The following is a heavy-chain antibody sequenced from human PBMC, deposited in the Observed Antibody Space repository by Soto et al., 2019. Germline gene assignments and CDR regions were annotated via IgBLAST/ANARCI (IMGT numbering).Heavy chain of an antibody. Sequence: GGSLRLSCAASGFTFSSYSMNWVRQAPGKGLEWVSSISSSSSYIYYADSVKGRFTISRDNAKNSLYLQMNSLRAEDTALYYCARPYSLFGYYYYGMDVWGQGTTVTVSS. J-gene: IGHJ6*02. CDR3: ARPYSLFGYYYYGMDV. CDR1: GFTFSSYS. D-gene: IGHD5-12*01. V-gene: IGHV3-21*01. CDR2: ISSSSSYI.